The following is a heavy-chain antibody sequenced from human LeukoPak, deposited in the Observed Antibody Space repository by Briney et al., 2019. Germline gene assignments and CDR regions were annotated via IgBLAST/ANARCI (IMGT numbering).Heavy chain of an antibody. CDR1: GGSISYFY. D-gene: IGHD6-6*01. J-gene: IGHJ3*02. CDR2: IYTSGST. Sequence: PSETLSLTCTVSGGSISYFYWSWIRQPAGKGLEWIGRIYTSGSTNYNPSLKSRVTMSVDTSKKQFSLKLSSVTAADTAVYYCARDMSIAAADAFDIWGQGTMVTVSS. V-gene: IGHV4-4*07. CDR3: ARDMSIAAADAFDI.